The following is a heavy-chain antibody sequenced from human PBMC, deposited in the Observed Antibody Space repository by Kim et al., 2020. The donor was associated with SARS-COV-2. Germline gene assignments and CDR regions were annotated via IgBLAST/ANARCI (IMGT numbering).Heavy chain of an antibody. V-gene: IGHV5-51*01. CDR2: IYPSDSDT. Sequence: GESLKISCKASGYNFANDWFGWVRQTPGKGLEWLGTIYPSDSDTRYSPSFEGQVTISVDKSISTAYLQWNSLKTSDTAIYYCARQGAGLTGHYRGAFDFWRPGTMVTVSS. D-gene: IGHD3-9*01. J-gene: IGHJ3*01. CDR3: ARQGAGLTGHYRGAFDF. CDR1: GYNFANDW.